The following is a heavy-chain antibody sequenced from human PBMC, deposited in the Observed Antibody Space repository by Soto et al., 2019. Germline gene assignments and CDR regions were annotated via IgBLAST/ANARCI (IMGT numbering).Heavy chain of an antibody. Sequence: SVKVSCKASGGTFSSYAISWVRQAPGQGLEWMGGIIPIFGTANYAQKFQGRVTITADESTSTAYMELSSLRSEDTAMYYCASDYYDSSGYIVWGQGTLVTVSS. J-gene: IGHJ4*02. D-gene: IGHD3-22*01. CDR1: GGTFSSYA. V-gene: IGHV1-69*13. CDR2: IIPIFGTA. CDR3: ASDYYDSSGYIV.